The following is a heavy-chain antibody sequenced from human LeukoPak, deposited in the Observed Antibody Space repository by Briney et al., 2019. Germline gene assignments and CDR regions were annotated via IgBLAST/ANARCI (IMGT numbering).Heavy chain of an antibody. J-gene: IGHJ4*02. D-gene: IGHD6-6*01. CDR3: ARDVGGVAARPLSFDY. CDR2: INPSGGST. Sequence: GASVKVSCKASGYTFTGYYMHWVRQAPGQGLEWMGIINPSGGSTSYAQKFQGRVTMTRDMSTSTVYMELSSLRSEDTAVYYCARDVGGVAARPLSFDYWGQGTLVTVSS. V-gene: IGHV1-46*01. CDR1: GYTFTGYY.